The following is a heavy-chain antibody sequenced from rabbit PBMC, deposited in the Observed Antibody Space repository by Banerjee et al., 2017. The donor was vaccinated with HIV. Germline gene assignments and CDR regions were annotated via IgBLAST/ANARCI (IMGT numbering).Heavy chain of an antibody. J-gene: IGHJ4*01. CDR3: ARDLPEIIGWNFGW. Sequence: QSLEESGGDLVKPGASLTITCTASGFSFSNSYWICWVRQAPGKGLEWIACIYSDSSGSTCYASWARGRFTFSKTSSTTVTLQMTRLTAADTATYFCARDLPEIIGWNFGWWGPGTLVTVS. D-gene: IGHD4-1*01. V-gene: IGHV1S40*01. CDR1: GFSFSNSYW. CDR2: IYSDSSGST.